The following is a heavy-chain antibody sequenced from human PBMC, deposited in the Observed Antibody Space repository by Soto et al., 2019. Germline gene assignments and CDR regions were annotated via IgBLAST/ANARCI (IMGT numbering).Heavy chain of an antibody. D-gene: IGHD2-15*01. J-gene: IGHJ4*02. Sequence: EVQLAESGGGLVQPGGSLRLSCAASGFTFNSYWMHWVRQVPGKGLVWVSRIINDGSTTNYADSVKGRFTISRDNARNTVYLQMNSLRADDTAVYYCVRGVIAANCFDYWGQGTLVTVSS. V-gene: IGHV3-74*01. CDR3: VRGVIAANCFDY. CDR1: GFTFNSYW. CDR2: IINDGSTT.